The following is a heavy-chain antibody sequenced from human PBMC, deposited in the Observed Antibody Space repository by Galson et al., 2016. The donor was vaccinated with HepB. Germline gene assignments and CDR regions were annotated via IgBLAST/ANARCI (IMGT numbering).Heavy chain of an antibody. CDR2: IFYSGST. CDR3: ARHIGVPGTRGFDS. V-gene: IGHV4-39*01. D-gene: IGHD6-19*01. J-gene: IGHJ5*01. Sequence: SETLSLTCSVSGASISSSSYYWAWIRQPPGKGLEWIGSIFYSGSTSYNPSLKSRVTISVDTSKNQFSLKLISMTAADTAVYYCARHIGVPGTRGFDSWGPGILVTVSS. CDR1: GASISSSSYY.